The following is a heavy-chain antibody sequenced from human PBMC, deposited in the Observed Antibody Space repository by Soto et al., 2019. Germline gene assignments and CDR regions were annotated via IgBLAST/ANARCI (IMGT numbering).Heavy chain of an antibody. D-gene: IGHD3-16*01. CDR2: IYYNGDT. Sequence: SETLSLTCTVSGGSISSSGYYWAWLRQPPGRGLEWIGSIYYNGDTYFYPSLKSRVTISVDTSKNQFSLKLTSVTAADTALYFCARGGKYYQQETYFFDYWGQGGLVTVSS. V-gene: IGHV4-39*01. J-gene: IGHJ4*01. CDR1: GGSISSSGYY. CDR3: ARGGKYYQQETYFFDY.